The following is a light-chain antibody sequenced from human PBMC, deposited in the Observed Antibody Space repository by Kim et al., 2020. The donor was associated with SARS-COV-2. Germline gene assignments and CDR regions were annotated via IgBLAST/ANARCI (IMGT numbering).Light chain of an antibody. CDR1: QTISNY. Sequence: DIKMTQSPSSLSASVGDTVTISCRASQTISNYLQWYQQKPGKAPNLLIYSASTLQSGVPSRFSGSASGTEFTLTISNLQPEDFASYYCHQTSVNPWTFGQGTRVDIK. J-gene: IGKJ1*01. CDR2: SAS. V-gene: IGKV1-39*01. CDR3: HQTSVNPWT.